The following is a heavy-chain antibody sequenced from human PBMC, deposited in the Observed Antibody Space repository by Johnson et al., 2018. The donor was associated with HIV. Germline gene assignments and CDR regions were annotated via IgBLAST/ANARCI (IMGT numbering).Heavy chain of an antibody. J-gene: IGHJ3*02. Sequence: VQLVESGGGLIQPGGSLRLSCAASGFTFSSYDIHWVRQAPGKGLEWVSAIGTAGNTYYPGSVKGRFTISRENAKNSLYLQMNSLRAGDTAVYYCARVSSGGAFDIWGQGTMVTVSS. D-gene: IGHD3-22*01. CDR2: IGTAGNT. CDR3: ARVSSGGAFDI. CDR1: GFTFSSYD. V-gene: IGHV3-13*01.